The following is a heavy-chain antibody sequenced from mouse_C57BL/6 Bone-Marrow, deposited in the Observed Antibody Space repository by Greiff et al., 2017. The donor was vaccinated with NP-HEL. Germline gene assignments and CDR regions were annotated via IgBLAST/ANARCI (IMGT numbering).Heavy chain of an antibody. CDR1: GFNIKDDY. CDR2: IDPENGDT. V-gene: IGHV14-4*01. J-gene: IGHJ2*01. Sequence: VQLKQSGAELVRPGASVKLSCTASGFNIKDDYMHWVKQRPEQGLEWIGWIDPENGDTEYASKFQGKATITADTSSNTAYLQLSSLTSEDTAVYYCTTGGNYSYYFDYWGQGTTLTVSS. D-gene: IGHD2-1*01. CDR3: TTGGNYSYYFDY.